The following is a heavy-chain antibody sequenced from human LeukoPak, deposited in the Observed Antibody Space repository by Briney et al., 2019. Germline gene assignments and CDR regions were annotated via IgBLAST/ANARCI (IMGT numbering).Heavy chain of an antibody. CDR3: ARSGRSGYYSW. Sequence: PSGTLSLPCPVSGGSISSYYWSWIRQPPGEGLGWIGYIYYSGSTNYNPSLKSRVTISVDTSKNQFSLKLSSVTAADTAVYYCARSGRSGYYSWWGQGTLVTVSS. D-gene: IGHD3-22*01. CDR1: GGSISSYY. J-gene: IGHJ4*02. V-gene: IGHV4-59*01. CDR2: IYYSGST.